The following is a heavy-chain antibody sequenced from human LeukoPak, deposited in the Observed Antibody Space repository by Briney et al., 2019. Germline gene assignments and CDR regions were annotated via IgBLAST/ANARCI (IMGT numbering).Heavy chain of an antibody. V-gene: IGHV3-23*01. Sequence: GGSLRLSCAASGFTFSSYGMSWVRQAPGKGLEWVSTIIGSGGSTYDADSVKGRFTISRDNSRNTLYLQMNSLRAEDTAVCYCAKGFYGSRYWYFDRWGRGTLVTVSS. CDR2: IIGSGGST. CDR1: GFTFSSYG. CDR3: AKGFYGSRYWYFDR. J-gene: IGHJ2*01. D-gene: IGHD3-10*01.